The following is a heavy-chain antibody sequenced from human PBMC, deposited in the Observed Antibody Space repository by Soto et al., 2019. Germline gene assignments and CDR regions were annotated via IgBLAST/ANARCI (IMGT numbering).Heavy chain of an antibody. CDR2: ISGSGGST. D-gene: IGHD3-10*01. Sequence: EVQLLESGGGLVQPGGSLRLSCAASGFTLSSYAMSWVRQAPGKGLEWVSAISGSGGSTYYADSVKGRFTISRDNSKNTLYLQMNSLRAEDTAVYYCAKAPTNYGSGSYYYYWGQGTLVTVSS. V-gene: IGHV3-23*01. CDR1: GFTLSSYA. CDR3: AKAPTNYGSGSYYYY. J-gene: IGHJ4*02.